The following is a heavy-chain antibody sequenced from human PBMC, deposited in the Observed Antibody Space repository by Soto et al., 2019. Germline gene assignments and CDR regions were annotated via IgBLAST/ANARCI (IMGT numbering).Heavy chain of an antibody. D-gene: IGHD2-8*01. J-gene: IGHJ4*02. CDR2: IYYSGNT. Sequence: TLSLTCTVSAGSISNDYWFWIRQPPGKGLEWIGYIYYSGNTNYNPSLKSRVTISVDRSKNQFSLKLRSVTAADTAFYYCARGRKWYYFDYWGQGTLVTVSS. CDR1: AGSISNDY. V-gene: IGHV4-59*01. CDR3: ARGRKWYYFDY.